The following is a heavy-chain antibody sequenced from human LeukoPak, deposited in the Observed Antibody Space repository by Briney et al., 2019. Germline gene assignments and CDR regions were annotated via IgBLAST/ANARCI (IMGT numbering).Heavy chain of an antibody. CDR1: GYSLTELS. CDR2: IDPEDGET. V-gene: IGHV1-24*01. D-gene: IGHD5-24*01. Sequence: GASVKVSCKVSGYSLTELSIHWVRQAPGKGLEWMGGIDPEDGETLYAQNLQGRVTMTEDTSTDTAYMELSRLRSDDTAVYYCARCPGPFNWFDPWGQGTLVTVSS. J-gene: IGHJ5*02. CDR3: ARCPGPFNWFDP.